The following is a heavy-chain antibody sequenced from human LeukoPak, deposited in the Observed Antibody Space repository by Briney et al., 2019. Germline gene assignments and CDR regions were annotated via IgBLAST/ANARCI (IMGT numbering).Heavy chain of an antibody. CDR3: ARALRYFDWLYYYYGMDV. CDR1: GGSFSGYY. V-gene: IGHV4-34*01. D-gene: IGHD3-9*01. Sequence: SETLSLTCAVYGGSFSGYYWSWIRQPPGKGLEWIGEINHSGCTNYNPSLKSRVTISVDTSKNQFSLKLSSVTAADTAAYYCARALRYFDWLYYYYGMDVWGQGTTVTVSS. J-gene: IGHJ6*02. CDR2: INHSGCT.